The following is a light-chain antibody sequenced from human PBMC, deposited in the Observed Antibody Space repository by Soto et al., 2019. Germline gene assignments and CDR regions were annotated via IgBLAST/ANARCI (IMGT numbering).Light chain of an antibody. Sequence: DIRLTQSPSSLSASVGDSVTITCRASQSISTYLNWYQQRGGEAPKVLIYIASTLQTGVSARFSGSGSGKEFTLTISSLQPEDFATYYCHQSYSSPDTFGQGTRLEIK. J-gene: IGKJ5*01. CDR1: QSISTY. CDR2: IAS. CDR3: HQSYSSPDT. V-gene: IGKV1-39*01.